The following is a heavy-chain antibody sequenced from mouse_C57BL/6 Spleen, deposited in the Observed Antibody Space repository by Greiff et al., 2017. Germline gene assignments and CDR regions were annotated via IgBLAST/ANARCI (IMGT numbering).Heavy chain of an antibody. CDR1: GFNFSSYA. Sequence: EVQLQESGGGLVKPGGSLKLSCAASGFNFSSYAMSWVRQTPEKRLEWVATISDGGSYTYYPDNVQGRFTISRDNAKNNLYLQMSHLKSEDTAMYYCARGSSDWYFDVWGTGTTVTVSS. V-gene: IGHV5-4*01. J-gene: IGHJ1*03. D-gene: IGHD1-1*01. CDR3: ARGSSDWYFDV. CDR2: ISDGGSYT.